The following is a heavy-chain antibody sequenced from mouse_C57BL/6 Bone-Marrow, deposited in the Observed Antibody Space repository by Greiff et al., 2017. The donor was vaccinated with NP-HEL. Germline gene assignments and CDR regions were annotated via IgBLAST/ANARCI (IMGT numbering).Heavy chain of an antibody. CDR1: GFTFSNYW. D-gene: IGHD1-1*01. V-gene: IGHV6-3*01. J-gene: IGHJ2*01. CDR2: IRLKSDNYAT. Sequence: EVKLQESGGGLVQPGGSMKLSCVASGFTFSNYWMNWVRQSPEKGLEWVAQIRLKSDNYATHYAESVKGRFTISRDDSKSSVYLQMNNLRAEDTGIYYCKHTVVATDFDYWGQGTTLTVSS. CDR3: KHTVVATDFDY.